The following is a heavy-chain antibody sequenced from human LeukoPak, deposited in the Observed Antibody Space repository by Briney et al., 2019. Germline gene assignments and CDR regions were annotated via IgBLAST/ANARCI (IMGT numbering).Heavy chain of an antibody. J-gene: IGHJ4*02. CDR2: INHSGST. CDR3: ARGVDYGDYVDY. V-gene: IGHV4-34*01. CDR1: GGSFSGYY. D-gene: IGHD4-17*01. Sequence: SETLSLTCAVYGGSFSGYYWSWIRQPPGKGLEWIGEINHSGSTNYNPSLKSRVTISVDTSKNQFSLKLSSVTAADTAVYYCARGVDYGDYVDYWGQGTLVTVPS.